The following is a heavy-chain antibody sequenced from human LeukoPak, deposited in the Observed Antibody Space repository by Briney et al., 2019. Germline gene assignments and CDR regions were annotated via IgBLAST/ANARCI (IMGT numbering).Heavy chain of an antibody. Sequence: GGSLRLSCAASGFTVSSNYMSWVRQAPGKGLEWVSVIYSGGSTYYADSVKGRFTISRDNSKNTLYLQMNSLRAEDTAVYYCARDSNYDFWSGYEAFDIWGQGTMVTVSS. CDR3: ARDSNYDFWSGYEAFDI. CDR2: IYSGGST. V-gene: IGHV3-53*01. D-gene: IGHD3-3*01. CDR1: GFTVSSNY. J-gene: IGHJ3*02.